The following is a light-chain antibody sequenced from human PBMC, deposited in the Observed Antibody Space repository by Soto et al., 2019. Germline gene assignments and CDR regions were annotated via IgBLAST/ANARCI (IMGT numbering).Light chain of an antibody. CDR1: QGIVNY. Sequence: DIQMTQSPSSLSASVGDRVTITCRASQGIVNYLAWYQQKPGKVPKLLIYGASTLQSGVPSRFSGSGSGTDFTLTISSLQPEDVAAYYCQSYNGAPLTFGGGTKVEFK. J-gene: IGKJ4*01. CDR3: QSYNGAPLT. CDR2: GAS. V-gene: IGKV1-27*01.